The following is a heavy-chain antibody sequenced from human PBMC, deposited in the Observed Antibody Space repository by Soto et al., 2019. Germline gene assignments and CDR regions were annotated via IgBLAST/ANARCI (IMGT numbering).Heavy chain of an antibody. CDR3: AREQRKRITIFGVVITPDTYNWFDP. CDR1: GFTFSSYG. D-gene: IGHD3-3*01. V-gene: IGHV3-33*01. J-gene: IGHJ5*02. Sequence: GGSLRLSCAASGFTFSSYGMHWVCQAPGKGLEWVAVIWYDGSNKYYADSVKGRFTISRDNSKNTLYLQMNSLRAEDTAVYYCAREQRKRITIFGVVITPDTYNWFDPWGQGTLVTVSS. CDR2: IWYDGSNK.